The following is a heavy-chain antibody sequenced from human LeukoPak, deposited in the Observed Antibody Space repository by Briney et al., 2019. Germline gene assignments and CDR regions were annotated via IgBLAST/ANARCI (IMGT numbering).Heavy chain of an antibody. CDR3: ARDRNTDFWSGYYTNYFDY. Sequence: GGSLRLSCAASGFTFTTYWMGWVRQAPGKGLEWVANIKQDGSEQYYVDSVKGRFTISRDNAKNSLSLQMNSLRAEDTAVYYCARDRNTDFWSGYYTNYFDYWGQGTLVTVSS. V-gene: IGHV3-7*01. D-gene: IGHD3-3*01. CDR2: IKQDGSEQ. J-gene: IGHJ4*02. CDR1: GFTFTTYW.